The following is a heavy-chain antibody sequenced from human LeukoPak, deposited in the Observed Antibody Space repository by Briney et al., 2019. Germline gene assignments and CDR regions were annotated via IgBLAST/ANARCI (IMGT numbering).Heavy chain of an antibody. V-gene: IGHV3-7*03. CDR2: IKQDGSEK. Sequence: PGGSLRLSCAASGFTFSSYWMSWVRQAPGKGLEWVANIKQDGSEKYYVDSVKGRFTISRDNAKNSLYLQMNSLRAEDTAVYYCARVGGGRDIVVAPHYYYGMDVWGKGITVTVSS. D-gene: IGHD2-15*01. J-gene: IGHJ6*04. CDR3: ARVGGGRDIVVAPHYYYGMDV. CDR1: GFTFSSYW.